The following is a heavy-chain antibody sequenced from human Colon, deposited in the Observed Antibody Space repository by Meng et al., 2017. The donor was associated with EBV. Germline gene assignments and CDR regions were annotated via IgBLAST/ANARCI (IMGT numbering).Heavy chain of an antibody. CDR1: GCSITSTSSY. CDR2: IYYRGST. D-gene: IGHD3-3*02. V-gene: IGHV4-39*07. Sequence: LQESGPGLVKPSETLSLPCPLSGCSITSTSSYWGWVRQPPGKGLEWIGSIYYRGSTNYNPSLKSRISMSVDMSKNQFSLKVNSVTAADTAIYYCVISSHNWGQGTLVTGSS. CDR3: VISSHN. J-gene: IGHJ4*02.